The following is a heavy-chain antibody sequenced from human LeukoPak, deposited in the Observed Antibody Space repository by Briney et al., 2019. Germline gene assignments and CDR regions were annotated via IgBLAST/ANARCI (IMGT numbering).Heavy chain of an antibody. CDR1: GFTSTSYS. J-gene: IGHJ4*02. D-gene: IGHD3-3*01. CDR2: ISSVSNYI. Sequence: GGSLRLSCAASGFTSTSYSMNWVRQAPGRGLEWVSSISSVSNYIYYADSVKGRFSISRDTSKNSLYLQMNSLRAEDTAVYYCAREHVTIFGVVKDPLGYWGQGTLVTVSS. V-gene: IGHV3-21*01. CDR3: AREHVTIFGVVKDPLGY.